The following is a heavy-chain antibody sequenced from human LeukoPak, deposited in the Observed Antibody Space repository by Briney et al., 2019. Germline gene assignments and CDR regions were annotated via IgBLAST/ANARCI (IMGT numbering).Heavy chain of an antibody. CDR2: ISYDGSNK. J-gene: IGHJ4*02. CDR1: GFTFSSYG. CDR3: ARDLKIAVAGTEYYFDY. V-gene: IGHV3-30*03. Sequence: GGSLRLSCAASGFTFSSYGMHWVRQAPGKGLEWVAVISYDGSNKYYADSVKGRFTISRDNSKNTLYLQMNSLRAEDTAVYYCARDLKIAVAGTEYYFDYWGQGTLVTVSS. D-gene: IGHD6-19*01.